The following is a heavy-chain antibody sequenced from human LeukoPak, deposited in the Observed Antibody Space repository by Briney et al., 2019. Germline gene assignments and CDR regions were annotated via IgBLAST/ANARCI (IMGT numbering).Heavy chain of an antibody. V-gene: IGHV3-7*01. J-gene: IGHJ4*02. CDR2: IRRDGNEK. CDR1: GFTFSNYW. CDR3: ARETGSDGECQFDR. Sequence: SGGSLRLSCAASGFTFSNYWMSWVRQAPGKGLEWVANIRRDGNEKYYVDSVKGRFTISRDNAKNSLYLQINSLRVEDTAVYYCARETGSDGECQFDRWGQGTLVTVSS. D-gene: IGHD2-21*01.